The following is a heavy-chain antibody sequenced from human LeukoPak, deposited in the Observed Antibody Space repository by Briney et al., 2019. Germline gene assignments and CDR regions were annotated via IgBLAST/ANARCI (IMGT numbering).Heavy chain of an antibody. V-gene: IGHV1-2*02. CDR2: INPNSGGT. CDR1: GYTFTGYY. D-gene: IGHD5-24*01. CDR3: ATSRCIQYYV. Sequence: GASVTVSCKASGYTFTGYYMHWVRQAPGQGLEWMGWINPNSGGTKYAQKFQGRVTMSRDTSSRPAYLELIRVRSDDTPVYYCATSRCIQYYVWGQGTLVTVSS. J-gene: IGHJ4*02.